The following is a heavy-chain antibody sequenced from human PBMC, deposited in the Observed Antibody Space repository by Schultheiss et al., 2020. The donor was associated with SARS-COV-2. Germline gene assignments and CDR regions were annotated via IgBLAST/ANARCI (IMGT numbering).Heavy chain of an antibody. J-gene: IGHJ4*02. D-gene: IGHD3-22*01. CDR3: ARYYYDSSGYPYYFDS. CDR1: GYSFTSYW. Sequence: KVSCKGSGYSFTSYWIGWVRQMPGKGLEWMGNINPGDSDTRYSPSFQGQVTISADKSIYTAYLQWSSLKASDTAMYYCARYYYDSSGYPYYFDSWGQGTLVTVSS. CDR2: INPGDSDT. V-gene: IGHV5-51*01.